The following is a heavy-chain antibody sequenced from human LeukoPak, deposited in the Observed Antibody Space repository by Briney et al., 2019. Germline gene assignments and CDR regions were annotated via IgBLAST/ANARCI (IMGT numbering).Heavy chain of an antibody. CDR3: SKWGPYYSDSGRSS. Sequence: GGSLRLSCEASGFTFSSSWMTWVPQAPGKGVEWVANIKPDGSQTHYVGSVRGRFIISRDNAKNSLHLQMNELRPEDTAVYYCSKWGPYYSDSGRSSWGQGTLVTVSS. D-gene: IGHD3-10*01. J-gene: IGHJ4*02. CDR1: GFTFSSSW. V-gene: IGHV3-7*01. CDR2: IKPDGSQT.